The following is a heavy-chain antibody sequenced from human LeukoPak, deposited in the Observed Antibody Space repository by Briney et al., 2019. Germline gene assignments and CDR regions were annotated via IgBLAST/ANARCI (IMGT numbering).Heavy chain of an antibody. Sequence: GGSLRLSCAASGFTFSSYATSWVRQAPGKGLEWVSAISGSGGSTYYADSVKGRFTISRDNSKNTLYLQMNSLRAEDTAVYYCARARIQLWLLDYWGQGTLVTVSS. D-gene: IGHD5-18*01. CDR3: ARARIQLWLLDY. CDR1: GFTFSSYA. J-gene: IGHJ4*02. CDR2: ISGSGGST. V-gene: IGHV3-23*01.